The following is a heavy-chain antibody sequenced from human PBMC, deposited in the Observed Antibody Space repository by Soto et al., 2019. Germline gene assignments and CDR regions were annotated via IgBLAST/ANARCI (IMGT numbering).Heavy chain of an antibody. D-gene: IGHD2-21*01. Sequence: QVQLVQSGAEVKKPGSSVKVSCKASGGTFSSYAISWVRQAPGQGLEWMGGIIPIFGTANYAQKFQGRVTITADESTSTAYMELSSLRSEDTAVYYCARDRRWNRRDGGGVAFDIWGQGTMVTVSS. CDR3: ARDRRWNRRDGGGVAFDI. V-gene: IGHV1-69*01. CDR2: IIPIFGTA. J-gene: IGHJ3*02. CDR1: GGTFSSYA.